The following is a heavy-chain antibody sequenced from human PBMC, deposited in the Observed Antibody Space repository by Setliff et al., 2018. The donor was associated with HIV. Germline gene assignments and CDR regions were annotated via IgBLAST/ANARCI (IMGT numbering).Heavy chain of an antibody. V-gene: IGHV4-34*01. CDR3: AGGAVLRYFDWLSLFDY. CDR2: INHSGST. Sequence: PSETLSLTCAVYGGSFSGYYWSWIRQPPGKGLEWIGEINHSGSTNYNPSLKSRVTISVDTSKNQFSLKLSSVTAADTAVYYCAGGAVLRYFDWLSLFDYWGQGTLVTVSS. J-gene: IGHJ4*02. CDR1: GGSFSGYY. D-gene: IGHD3-9*01.